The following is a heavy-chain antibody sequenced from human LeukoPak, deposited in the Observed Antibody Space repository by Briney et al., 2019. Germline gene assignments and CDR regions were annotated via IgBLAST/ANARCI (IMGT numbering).Heavy chain of an antibody. CDR2: ISSSGTTI. CDR1: GFTFSSYE. D-gene: IGHD1-20*01. Sequence: GGSLRLSCAASGFTFSSYEMNWVRQAPGKGLEWVSYISSSGTTIYYADSVKGRFTISRDNAKNSLYLQMDSLRAEDTAVYYCAIPPITGTASWGQGTLVTVSS. CDR3: AIPPITGTAS. J-gene: IGHJ4*02. V-gene: IGHV3-48*03.